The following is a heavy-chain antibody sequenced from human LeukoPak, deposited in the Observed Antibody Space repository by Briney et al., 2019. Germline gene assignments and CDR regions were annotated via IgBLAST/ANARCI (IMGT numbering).Heavy chain of an antibody. V-gene: IGHV3-21*01. CDR2: ISSSSSYI. CDR1: GFTFSSYS. J-gene: IGHJ4*02. D-gene: IGHD3-3*01. Sequence: GGSLRLSCAASGFTFSSYSMNWVRQAPGKGLEWVSSISSSSSYIYYADSVKGRFTISRDNAKNSLYLQMNSLRAEDTAVYYCARGGPYDFWSGYYPGDYWGQGTLVTVSS. CDR3: ARGGPYDFWSGYYPGDY.